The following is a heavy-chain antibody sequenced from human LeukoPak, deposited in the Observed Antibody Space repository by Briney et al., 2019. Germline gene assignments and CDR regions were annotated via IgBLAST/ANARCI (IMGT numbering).Heavy chain of an antibody. D-gene: IGHD5-24*01. CDR1: GGSISSSNW. CDR3: ARVRDGSVFEI. CDR2: IYHSGST. Sequence: SETLSLTCAVSGGSISSSNWWSWVRQPPGKGLEWIGEIYHSGSTNYNPSLKSRVTISVDTSKNQFSLKLSSVTAADTAVYYCARVRDGSVFEIWGQGTMVTVSS. J-gene: IGHJ3*02. V-gene: IGHV4-4*02.